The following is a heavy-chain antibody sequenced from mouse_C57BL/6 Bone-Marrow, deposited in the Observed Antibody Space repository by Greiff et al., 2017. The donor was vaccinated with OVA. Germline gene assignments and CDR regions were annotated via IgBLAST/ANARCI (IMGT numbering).Heavy chain of an antibody. CDR1: GYTFTNYW. CDR2: IYPGGGYT. V-gene: IGHV1-63*01. Sequence: QVQLQQSGAELVRPGTSVKMSCKASGYTFTNYWIGWAKQRPGHGLEWIGDIYPGGGYTNYNEKFKGKATLTADKSSSTAYMQFSSLTSADSASYYCARGPYYGSRWFAYWGQGTLVTVSA. J-gene: IGHJ3*01. D-gene: IGHD1-1*01. CDR3: ARGPYYGSRWFAY.